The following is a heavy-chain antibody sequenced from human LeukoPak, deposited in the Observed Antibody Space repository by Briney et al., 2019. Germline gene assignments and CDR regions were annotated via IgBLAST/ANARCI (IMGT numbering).Heavy chain of an antibody. CDR2: IYCSGST. J-gene: IGHJ5*02. D-gene: IGHD3-3*01. CDR3: ARSGITIFGVVTMNWSDP. CDR1: GGSISSYY. Sequence: SETLSLTCTVSGGSISSYYWSWIRQPPGKGLEWIGYIYCSGSTNYNPSLKSRVTISVDTSKNQFSLKLSSVTAADTAVYYCARSGITIFGVVTMNWSDPWGQGTLVTVSS. V-gene: IGHV4-59*01.